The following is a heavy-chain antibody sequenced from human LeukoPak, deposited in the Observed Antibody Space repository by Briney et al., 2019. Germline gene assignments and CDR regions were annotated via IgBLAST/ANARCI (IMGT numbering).Heavy chain of an antibody. V-gene: IGHV1-2*02. CDR2: INPNSGGT. CDR3: ARVYYYDSSGYYPYYYGMDV. Sequence: ASVKVSCKASGYTFTGYYMHWVRQAPGQGLEWMGWINPNSGGTNYAQKFQGRVTMAGDTSISTAYMELSRLRSDDTAVYYCARVYYYDSSGYYPYYYGMDVWGQGTTVTVSS. J-gene: IGHJ6*02. CDR1: GYTFTGYY. D-gene: IGHD3-22*01.